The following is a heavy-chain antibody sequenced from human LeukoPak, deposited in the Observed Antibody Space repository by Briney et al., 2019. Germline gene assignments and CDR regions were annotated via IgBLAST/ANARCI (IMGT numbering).Heavy chain of an antibody. CDR2: IYYSGRT. D-gene: IGHD1-1*01. CDR3: ARRSIQYYAMDV. Sequence: SETLSLTCTVSGGSINNYYWSWIRQPPGKGLECIGYIYYSGRTNYNPSLKSRVTISVDTSKNQFYLNLTSVTAADTAVYYCARRSIQYYAMDVWGQGTTVTVSS. J-gene: IGHJ6*02. CDR1: GGSINNYY. V-gene: IGHV4-59*08.